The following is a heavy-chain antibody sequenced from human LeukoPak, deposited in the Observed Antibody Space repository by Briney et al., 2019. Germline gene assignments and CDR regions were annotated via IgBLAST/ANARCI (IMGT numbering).Heavy chain of an antibody. J-gene: IGHJ5*02. CDR2: IYYSGST. D-gene: IGHD1-26*01. V-gene: IGHV4-31*03. CDR3: ARDIVGAAYYWFDP. Sequence: SETLSLTCTVSGGSVSSGSYYWSWIRQHPGKGLEWIGYIYYSGSTYYNPSLKSRVTISVDTSKNQFSLKLSSATAADTAVYYCARDIVGAAYYWFDPWGQGTLVTVSS. CDR1: GGSVSSGSYY.